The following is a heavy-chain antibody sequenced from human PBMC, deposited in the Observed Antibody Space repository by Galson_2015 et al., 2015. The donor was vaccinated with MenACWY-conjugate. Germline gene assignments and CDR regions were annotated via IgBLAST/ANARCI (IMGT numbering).Heavy chain of an antibody. CDR3: AKTRGASFYFDS. Sequence: CAASGFIFNTYWMHWVRQAPGKGLVWVSRINPGGGSTTYADSVKDRFTISRDNAKNTLYLQMNSLRPEDTAVFYCAKTRGASFYFDSWGQGTLVTVSS. J-gene: IGHJ4*02. CDR1: GFIFNTYW. V-gene: IGHV3-74*01. D-gene: IGHD1-26*01. CDR2: INPGGGST.